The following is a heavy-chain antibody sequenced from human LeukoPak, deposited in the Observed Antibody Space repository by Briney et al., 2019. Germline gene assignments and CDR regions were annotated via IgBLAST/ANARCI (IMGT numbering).Heavy chain of an antibody. Sequence: PGGSLRLSCAASGFTFSSYAMNWVRQALGKGLEWVSSISGSDGSTYYADFVKGRFTISRDNSKNTLHLQMNSLRAEDTAAYYCAKSLGVGGYTRYKGFDQWGQGTLVPVSS. D-gene: IGHD5-24*01. CDR1: GFTFSSYA. V-gene: IGHV3-23*01. J-gene: IGHJ4*02. CDR3: AKSLGVGGYTRYKGFDQ. CDR2: ISGSDGST.